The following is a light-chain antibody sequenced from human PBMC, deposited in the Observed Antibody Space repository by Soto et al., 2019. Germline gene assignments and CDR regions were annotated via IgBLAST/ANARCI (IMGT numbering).Light chain of an antibody. CDR1: QSLLHSNGYNY. V-gene: IGKV2-28*01. CDR3: LQPLQTPIT. Sequence: DIVMTQSPLSLPVTPGEPASISCRSSQSLLHSNGYNYLDWYLQKPGQSPQLLIFLCSNRASGVPDMCSGSGSGTDCTRKISIVEAEDVGVYCCLQPLQTPITFGPGTKVDIK. J-gene: IGKJ3*01. CDR2: LCS.